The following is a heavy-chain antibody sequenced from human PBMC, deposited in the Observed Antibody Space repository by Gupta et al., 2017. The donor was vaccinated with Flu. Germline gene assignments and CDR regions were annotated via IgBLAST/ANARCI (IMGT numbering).Heavy chain of an antibody. V-gene: IGHV3-74*01. CDR2: INSDGSST. Sequence: EVQLVESGGGLVQPGGSLRLSCAASGFTFSSYWMHWVRQAPGKGLVWVSRINSDGSSTSYADSVKGRFTISRDNAKNTLYLQMNSLRAEDTAVYYCARCWVTMGNAGAFDNWGQGTMVTVSS. CDR1: GFTFSSYW. CDR3: ARCWVTMGNAGAFDN. D-gene: IGHD4-17*01. J-gene: IGHJ3*02.